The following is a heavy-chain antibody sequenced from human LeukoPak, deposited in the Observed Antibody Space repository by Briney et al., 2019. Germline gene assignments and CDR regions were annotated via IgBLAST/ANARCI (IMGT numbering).Heavy chain of an antibody. CDR3: ARDETYSSDWQSNHYYYYMDV. J-gene: IGHJ6*03. D-gene: IGHD6-19*01. V-gene: IGHV4-38-2*02. CDR2: IYHSGST. Sequence: PGGSLRLSCAASGFTFSSYWMNWVRQAPGKGLEWIGSIYHSGSTYYNPSLKSRVTISVDTSKNQFSLKLSSVTAADTAMYYCARDETYSSDWQSNHYYYYMDVWGKGTTVTVSS. CDR1: GFTFSSYW.